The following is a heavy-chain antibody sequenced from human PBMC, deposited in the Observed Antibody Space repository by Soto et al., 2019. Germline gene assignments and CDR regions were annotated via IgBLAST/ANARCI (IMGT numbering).Heavy chain of an antibody. CDR1: GFTFSSYA. D-gene: IGHD6-13*01. CDR2: ISGSGGST. Sequence: GGSLRLSCAASGFTFSSYAMSWVRQAPGKGLEWVSAISGSGGSTYYADSVKGRFTISRDNSKNTLYLQMNSLRAEDTAVYYCAKVGSYSSSWPQPLFDAFDIWGQGTMVTVSS. V-gene: IGHV3-23*01. J-gene: IGHJ3*02. CDR3: AKVGSYSSSWPQPLFDAFDI.